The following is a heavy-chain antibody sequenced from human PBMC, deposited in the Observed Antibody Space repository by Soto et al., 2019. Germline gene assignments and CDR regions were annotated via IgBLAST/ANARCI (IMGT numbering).Heavy chain of an antibody. J-gene: IGHJ6*02. CDR2: ISPGDSDT. CDR1: GYSFTSYW. V-gene: IGHV5-51*01. Sequence: GESLKISCKASGYSFTSYWIGRVRQMPGKGLEWMGIISPGDSDTRYSPSFQGLVTISADKSISTAYLPWRSLKASDTATYSCATHSAVAGPTYSYCGVDVWGQANAVTVSS. D-gene: IGHD6-19*01. CDR3: ATHSAVAGPTYSYCGVDV.